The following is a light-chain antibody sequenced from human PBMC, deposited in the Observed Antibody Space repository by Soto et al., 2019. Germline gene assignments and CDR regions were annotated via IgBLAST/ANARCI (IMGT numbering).Light chain of an antibody. Sequence: DIQMTQSPSTLSGSVGDRVTITCRASQTISSWLAWYQQKPWKAPKLLIYKASTLKSGVPSRFSGSGSGTELTLTISSLQPDDFATDACQHYDSYSEAFGQRTKVYLK. CDR3: QHYDSYSEA. V-gene: IGKV1-5*03. CDR2: KAS. J-gene: IGKJ1*01. CDR1: QTISSW.